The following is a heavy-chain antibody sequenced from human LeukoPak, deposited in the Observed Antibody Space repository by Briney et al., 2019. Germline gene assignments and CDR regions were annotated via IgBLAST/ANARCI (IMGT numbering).Heavy chain of an antibody. CDR1: GYSFTSYG. J-gene: IGHJ4*02. D-gene: IGHD5-24*01. CDR2: IHPGDSDT. CDR3: ATHPGGLQSGFDN. V-gene: IGHV5-51*01. Sequence: GESLKISCKGSGYSFTSYGIGWVRQMPGKGLEYMGIIHPGDSDTRYSPSFQGQVTISVDRSSSTAYIQWSRLKASDTAMYYCATHPGGLQSGFDNWGQGTLVTVSS.